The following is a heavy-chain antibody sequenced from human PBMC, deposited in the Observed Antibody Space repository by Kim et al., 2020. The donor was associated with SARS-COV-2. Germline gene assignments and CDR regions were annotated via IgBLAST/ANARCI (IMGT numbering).Heavy chain of an antibody. CDR3: ARVYIYYYYGMDV. J-gene: IGHJ6*02. CDR2: IKQDGSEK. Sequence: GGSLRLSCAGSGFSLSSYWMSWVRQAPGKGLEWVANIKQDGSEKYYVDSVRGRFTISRDNAKNSLYLQMNSLRAEDTAVYYCARVYIYYYYGMDVWGQGTTVSVSS. D-gene: IGHD1-1*01. CDR1: GFSLSSYW. V-gene: IGHV3-7*03.